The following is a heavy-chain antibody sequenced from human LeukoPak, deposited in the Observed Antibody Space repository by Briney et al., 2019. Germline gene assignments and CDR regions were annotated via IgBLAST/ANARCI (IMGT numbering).Heavy chain of an antibody. Sequence: ASVKVSCKASGYTFTGYYMHWVRQAPGQGLEWMGWINPNSGGTNYAQKFQGRVTMTRDTSISTAYMELSRLRSDDTAVYYCARVLGAAAGTRLAYAAWGQGTLVTASS. V-gene: IGHV1-2*02. CDR3: ARVLGAAAGTRLAYAA. CDR1: GYTFTGYY. CDR2: INPNSGGT. J-gene: IGHJ4*02. D-gene: IGHD6-13*01.